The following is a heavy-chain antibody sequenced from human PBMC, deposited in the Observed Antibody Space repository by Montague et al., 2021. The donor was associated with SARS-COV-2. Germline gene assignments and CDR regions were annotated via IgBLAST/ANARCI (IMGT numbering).Heavy chain of an antibody. CDR3: TQWRGPGRTTWHYFDY. CDR2: TYYRSKWYN. CDR1: GDSVSSNIAA. D-gene: IGHD1-14*01. V-gene: IGHV6-1*01. J-gene: IGHJ4*02. Sequence: CAISGDSVSSNIAAWNWIRQSPSRGLEWLGRTYYRSKWYNDYAVSVRSRITISPGTSKNQFSLQLNSVTPEDTAVYYCTQWRGPGRTTWHYFDYWGQGTLVTVSS.